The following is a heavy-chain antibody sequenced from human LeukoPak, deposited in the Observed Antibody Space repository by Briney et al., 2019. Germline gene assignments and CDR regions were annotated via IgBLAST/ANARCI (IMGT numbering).Heavy chain of an antibody. D-gene: IGHD6-13*01. Sequence: ASVKVSCKASGYTFIAYYMHWVRQAPGQGLEWMGWVNPASGGTNYAQKFQGRVTMTRDTSINTAYMELNRLTSDDTAVYYCATNFYSNSWSLTDWGQGTLVTVSS. CDR3: ATNFYSNSWSLTD. J-gene: IGHJ4*02. CDR1: GYTFIAYY. CDR2: VNPASGGT. V-gene: IGHV1-2*02.